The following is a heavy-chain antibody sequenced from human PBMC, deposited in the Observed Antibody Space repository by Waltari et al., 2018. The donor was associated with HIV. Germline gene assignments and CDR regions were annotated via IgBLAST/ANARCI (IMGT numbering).Heavy chain of an antibody. J-gene: IGHJ6*02. D-gene: IGHD2-15*01. V-gene: IGHV4-39*07. CDR2: IYYSGST. Sequence: QLQLQESGPGLVKPSETLSLTCTVSGGSISSSSYYWGWIRQPPGTGLEWIGSIYYSGSTFYNPSLKSRVTISVDTSKNQFSLKLSSVTAADTAVYYCAREVRAIYVVVVEDGVDVWGQGTTVTVSS. CDR3: AREVRAIYVVVVEDGVDV. CDR1: GGSISSSSYY.